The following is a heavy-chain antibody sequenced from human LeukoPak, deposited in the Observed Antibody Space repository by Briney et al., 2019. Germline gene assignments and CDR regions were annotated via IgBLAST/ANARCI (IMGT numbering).Heavy chain of an antibody. CDR1: GFTVSNNY. Sequence: GGSLRLSCAASGFTVSNNYIHWVRQAPGKRLEWVSVIYGDGTIYYADSVKGRFTISRDNPKNTMYLQMNSLRAEDTAVYYCATSDYYYFDYWGQGTLVTVSS. J-gene: IGHJ4*02. CDR3: ATSDYYYFDY. D-gene: IGHD3-22*01. CDR2: IYGDGTI. V-gene: IGHV3-53*01.